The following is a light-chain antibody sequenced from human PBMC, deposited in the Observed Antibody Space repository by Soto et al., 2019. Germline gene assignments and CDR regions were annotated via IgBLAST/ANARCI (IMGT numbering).Light chain of an antibody. CDR2: EVS. V-gene: IGLV2-14*01. CDR1: SRDVGNYNY. Sequence: QSALTQPASVSGSPGQSITISWTGTSRDVGNYNYVSWYQQDPGKAPKLIIYEVSTRPSGVSSRFSGSKSDNTASLTISGLQAEDEADYYCSSYTSTTTLYVFGTGTKVTVL. J-gene: IGLJ1*01. CDR3: SSYTSTTTLYV.